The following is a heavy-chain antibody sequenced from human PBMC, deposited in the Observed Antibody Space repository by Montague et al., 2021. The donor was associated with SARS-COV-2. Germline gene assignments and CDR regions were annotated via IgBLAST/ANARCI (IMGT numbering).Heavy chain of an antibody. J-gene: IGHJ4*02. Sequence: SETLSLTCTVSGGSISTYYWSWIRQPPGAGLEWIGIVYNSGSTKNNPSLKSRVIISVDTSENQFSLILNSVTAADTAVYYCARDLGDAPAYWGQGILVTVSS. CDR3: ARDLGDAPAY. CDR2: VYNSGST. D-gene: IGHD3-16*01. CDR1: GGSISTYY. V-gene: IGHV4-59*01.